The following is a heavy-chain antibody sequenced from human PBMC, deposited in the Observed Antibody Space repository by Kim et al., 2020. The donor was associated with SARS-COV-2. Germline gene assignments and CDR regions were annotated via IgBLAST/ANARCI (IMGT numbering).Heavy chain of an antibody. D-gene: IGHD3-10*01. Sequence: ASVKVSCKASGYTFTGYYMHWVRQAPGQGLEWMGWINPNSGGTNYAQKFQGWVTMTRDTSISTAYMELSRLRSDDTAVYYCALTYYYGSGTFDYWGQGTLVTVSS. CDR1: GYTFTGYY. CDR3: ALTYYYGSGTFDY. J-gene: IGHJ4*02. V-gene: IGHV1-2*04. CDR2: INPNSGGT.